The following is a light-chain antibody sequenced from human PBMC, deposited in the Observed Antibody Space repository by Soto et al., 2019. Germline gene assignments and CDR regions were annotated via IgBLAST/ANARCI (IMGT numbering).Light chain of an antibody. CDR3: QQSYNSPQT. V-gene: IGKV1-39*01. CDR2: AAS. J-gene: IGKJ1*01. Sequence: DIQITQSPSTLSASVGDEVTITCRASHTIITYLNWYQQKPGQPPRLLIYAASTVQSGVPARFSGSGSGTDFTLTINSLQPEDFATYSCQQSYNSPQTFGQGTKVDIK. CDR1: HTIITY.